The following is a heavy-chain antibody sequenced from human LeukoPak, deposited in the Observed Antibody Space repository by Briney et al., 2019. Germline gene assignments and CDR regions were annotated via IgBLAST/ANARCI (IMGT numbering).Heavy chain of an antibody. D-gene: IGHD6-13*01. J-gene: IGHJ4*02. Sequence: GGSLRLSCAASGFTFSSYAMSWVRQAPGKGLEWVSAISGSGGSTYYADSVKGRFTISRDNFKNTLHRQMNSLGCEDTAVYYCAKDSSGWYSFDYWGQGTLVTVSS. CDR3: AKDSSGWYSFDY. CDR2: ISGSGGST. V-gene: IGHV3-23*01. CDR1: GFTFSSYA.